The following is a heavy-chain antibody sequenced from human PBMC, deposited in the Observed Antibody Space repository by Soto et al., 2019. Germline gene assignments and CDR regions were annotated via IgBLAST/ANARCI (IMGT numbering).Heavy chain of an antibody. D-gene: IGHD3-3*01. CDR1: GGTFSSYA. J-gene: IGHJ4*02. V-gene: IGHV1-69*06. Sequence: SVKVSCKASGGTFSSYAISWVRQAPGQGLEWMGGIIPIFGTANYAQKFQGRVTITADKSTSTAYMELSSLRSEDTAVYYCASDRAGGYDFWSGYLDYWGQGTLVTVSS. CDR2: IIPIFGTA. CDR3: ASDRAGGYDFWSGYLDY.